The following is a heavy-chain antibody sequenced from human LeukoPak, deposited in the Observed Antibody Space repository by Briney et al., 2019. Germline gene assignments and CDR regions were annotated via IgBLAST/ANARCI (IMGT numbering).Heavy chain of an antibody. CDR1: GFTFSSYV. V-gene: IGHV3-30-3*01. Sequence: PGGSLRLSCAASGFTFSSYVMYWVRQAPGKGLEWVAVISYDGSNKYYADSVKGRFTISRDNSKNTLYLQMNSLRAEDTAVYYCARVEERFMIVVADQYFQHWGQGTLVTVSS. J-gene: IGHJ1*01. D-gene: IGHD3-22*01. CDR2: ISYDGSNK. CDR3: ARVEERFMIVVADQYFQH.